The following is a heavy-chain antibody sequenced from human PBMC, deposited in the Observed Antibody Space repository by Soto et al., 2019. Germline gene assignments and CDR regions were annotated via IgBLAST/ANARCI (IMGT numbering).Heavy chain of an antibody. Sequence: QLQESGPGLVQPSETLSLTCTVSGDSITSGSYFWGWVRLPPGKGLEWIGSMHYSGRPYDHPSLKSRVTISVDTSKNQFSLKLNSVTAADTALYYCARLLSNSRDFYYFDYWGQGALVIVSS. J-gene: IGHJ4*02. V-gene: IGHV4-39*01. CDR1: GDSITSGSYF. CDR3: ARLLSNSRDFYYFDY. CDR2: MHYSGRP. D-gene: IGHD3-22*01.